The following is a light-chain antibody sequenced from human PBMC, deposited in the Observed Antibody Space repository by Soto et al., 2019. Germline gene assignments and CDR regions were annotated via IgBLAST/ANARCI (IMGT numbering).Light chain of an antibody. Sequence: DIQLTQSPSSLSTSVGDRVTSACRASQSISSYLNWYQQKPGKAPRLLIYAASSVQSGVPSRFSGSGSGTDFTITISRLPPEDFATYYCQQIYSTPITFGQGTRLENK. V-gene: IGKV1-39*01. CDR2: AAS. CDR3: QQIYSTPIT. J-gene: IGKJ5*01. CDR1: QSISSY.